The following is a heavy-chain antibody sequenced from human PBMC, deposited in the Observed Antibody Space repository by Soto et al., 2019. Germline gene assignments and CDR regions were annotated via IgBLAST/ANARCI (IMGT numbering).Heavy chain of an antibody. V-gene: IGHV3-30-3*01. CDR3: ARDFPQGRCSGGSCYSLPDY. J-gene: IGHJ4*02. CDR1: GFTFSSYA. D-gene: IGHD2-15*01. CDR2: ISYDGSNK. Sequence: QVQLVESGGGVVQPGRSLRLSCAASGFTFSSYAMHWVRQAPGKGLEWVAVISYDGSNKYYADSVKGRFTISRDNSKNTLYLQMNSLRAEDTAVYYCARDFPQGRCSGGSCYSLPDYWGQGTLVTVS.